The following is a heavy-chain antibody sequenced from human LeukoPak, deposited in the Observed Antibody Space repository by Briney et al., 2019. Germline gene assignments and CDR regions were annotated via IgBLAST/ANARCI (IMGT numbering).Heavy chain of an antibody. CDR2: ISAYNGTL. CDR1: GYTFTSYG. D-gene: IGHD3-3*01. J-gene: IGHJ4*02. Sequence: GASVKVSCKASGYTFTSYGISWVRQAPGQVLEWMGWISAYNGTLNYTRRLQGRVTMTTDTSTSTAYMELRSLRSDDTAVYYCAREGGTTYYDFWSGYYPIDYWGQGTLVTVSS. CDR3: AREGGTTYYDFWSGYYPIDY. V-gene: IGHV1-18*01.